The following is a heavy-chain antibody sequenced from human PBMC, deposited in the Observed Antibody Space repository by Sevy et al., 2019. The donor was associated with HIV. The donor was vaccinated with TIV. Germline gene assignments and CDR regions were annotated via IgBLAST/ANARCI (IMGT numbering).Heavy chain of an antibody. Sequence: GGSLRLSCAASGFVFSTYGMHWVRQAPGKGLEWVAVISDDGNNKDYADSVKGRFTVSRDNSKNTLYLQMNSLRADDTAVYYCAGHYYDSTGYYFPLDYWGQGTLVTVSS. V-gene: IGHV3-30*19. CDR1: GFVFSTYG. D-gene: IGHD3-22*01. J-gene: IGHJ4*02. CDR2: ISDDGNNK. CDR3: AGHYYDSTGYYFPLDY.